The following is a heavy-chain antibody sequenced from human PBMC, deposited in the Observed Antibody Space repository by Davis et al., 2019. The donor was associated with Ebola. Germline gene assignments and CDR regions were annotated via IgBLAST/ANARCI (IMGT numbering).Heavy chain of an antibody. CDR3: AKEGIAAAMEP. D-gene: IGHD6-13*01. J-gene: IGHJ5*02. CDR2: ISGSGGST. Sequence: GESLKISCAASGFTFSSYAMSWVRQAPGKGLEWVSAISGSGGSTYYADSVKGRFTISRDNSKNTLYQQMNSLRAEDTAVYYCAKEGIAAAMEPWGQGTLVTVSS. V-gene: IGHV3-23*01. CDR1: GFTFSSYA.